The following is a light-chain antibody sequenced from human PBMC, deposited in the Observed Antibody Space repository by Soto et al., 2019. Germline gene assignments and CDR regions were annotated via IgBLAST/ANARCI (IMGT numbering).Light chain of an antibody. V-gene: IGKV3-20*01. CDR2: GAS. CDR3: QQYGSSPWT. J-gene: IGKJ1*01. CDR1: QTIRSNY. Sequence: ETVLTQSPGTLSLSPGERATLSCRASQTIRSNYLAWYRQTPGQAPRLLIYGASNRATGIADRFSGSGSGTEFTLIISRLEPEDFALYYCQQYGSSPWTFGQGNKVEIK.